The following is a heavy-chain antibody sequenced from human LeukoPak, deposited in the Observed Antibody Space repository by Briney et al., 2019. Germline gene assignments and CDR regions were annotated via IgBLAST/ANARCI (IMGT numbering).Heavy chain of an antibody. J-gene: IGHJ4*02. CDR3: ARSHNFDFWSGTFKFDY. CDR1: GGSLSGYY. D-gene: IGHD3-3*01. Sequence: SETLSPTCAVYGGSLSGYYWSWIRQPPGKGLECIGEINHSGSTNYNPSLKSRVTISVDTSKNQFSLKLSSVTAADTAVYYCARSHNFDFWSGTFKFDYWGQGTLVTVSS. CDR2: INHSGST. V-gene: IGHV4-34*01.